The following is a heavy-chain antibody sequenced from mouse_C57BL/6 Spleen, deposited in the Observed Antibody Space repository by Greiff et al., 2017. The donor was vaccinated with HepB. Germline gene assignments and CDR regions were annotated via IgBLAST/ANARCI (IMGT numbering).Heavy chain of an antibody. V-gene: IGHV1-61*01. D-gene: IGHD1-1*01. CDR2: IYPSDSET. Sequence: VQLQQPGAELVRPGSSVKLSCKASGYTFTSYWMDWVKQRPGQGLEWIGNIYPSDSETHYNQKFKDKATLTVDKSSSTAYMQLSSLTSEDSAVYYCARRGGITTVVDYWGQGTTLTVSS. J-gene: IGHJ2*01. CDR3: ARRGGITTVVDY. CDR1: GYTFTSYW.